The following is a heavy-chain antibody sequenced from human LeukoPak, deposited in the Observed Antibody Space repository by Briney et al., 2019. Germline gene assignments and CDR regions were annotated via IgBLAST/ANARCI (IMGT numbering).Heavy chain of an antibody. V-gene: IGHV3-72*01. CDR3: ARSPLGIAPFDY. Sequence: SGGSLRLSCAASGFTFSDHHMDWVRQAPGEGLEWVARIRNKANRYITEYAASVKGRFTISRDDSENSLYLQMDSLKTEDTAVYYCARSPLGIAPFDYWGQGTLVTVSS. CDR1: GFTFSDHH. D-gene: IGHD7-27*01. CDR2: IRNKANRYIT. J-gene: IGHJ4*02.